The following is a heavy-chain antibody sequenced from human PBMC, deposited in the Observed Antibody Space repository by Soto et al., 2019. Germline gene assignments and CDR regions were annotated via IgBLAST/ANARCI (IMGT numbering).Heavy chain of an antibody. J-gene: IGHJ4*02. V-gene: IGHV4-34*01. CDR2: INHSGST. CDR1: GGSFSGYY. D-gene: IGHD3-22*01. CDR3: ARGGGYYYDSSAGY. Sequence: PSETLSLTCAVYGGSFSGYYWSWIRQPPGKGLEWIGEINHSGSTNYNPSLKSRVTISVDTSKNQFSLKLSSVTAADTAVYYCARGGGYYYDSSAGYWGQGTLVTVSS.